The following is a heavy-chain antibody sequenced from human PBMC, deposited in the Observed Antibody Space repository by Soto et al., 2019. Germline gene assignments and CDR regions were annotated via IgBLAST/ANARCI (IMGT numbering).Heavy chain of an antibody. V-gene: IGHV4-31*03. CDR2: IYYSGST. D-gene: IGHD3-3*01. CDR1: GGSISSGGYY. CDR3: ARDPVADYDFWSGYYNPTYYYGMDV. J-gene: IGHJ6*02. Sequence: PSEALSLSCTVSGGSISSGGYYWSWIRQHPGKGLEWIGYIYYSGSTYYNPSLKSRVTISVDTSKNQFSLKLSSVTAADTAVYYCARDPVADYDFWSGYYNPTYYYGMDVWGQGTTVTVSS.